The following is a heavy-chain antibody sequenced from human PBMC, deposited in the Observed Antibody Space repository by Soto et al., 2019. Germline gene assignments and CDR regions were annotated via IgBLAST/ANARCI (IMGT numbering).Heavy chain of an antibody. CDR3: AKDCYDSLTGPHYYYYGMDV. CDR1: VFTFSIYG. D-gene: IGHD3-9*01. CDR2: ISYDGSNK. V-gene: IGHV3-30*18. J-gene: IGHJ6*01. Sequence: PGGSLRLACAASVFTFSIYGMDWVRQAPGRGLDGVAVISYDGSNKYYADSVKGRFTISRDNAKNTLYLQMNSLRAEDTAVYYCAKDCYDSLTGPHYYYYGMDVWGQGTTVTVSS.